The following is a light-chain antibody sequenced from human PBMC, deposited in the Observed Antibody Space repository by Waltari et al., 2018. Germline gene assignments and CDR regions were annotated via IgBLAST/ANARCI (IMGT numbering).Light chain of an antibody. J-gene: IGKJ1*01. Sequence: EIVMTQSPATLSLSPGERATLSCRASQSVGSSYLSWYQQKPGQAPRLLIYGASTRATGIPARFSGSGSGTDFTLTISSLQPEDFAVYYCQQDYNLPWTFGQGTKVEIK. CDR2: GAS. CDR1: QSVGSSY. CDR3: QQDYNLPWT. V-gene: IGKV3D-7*01.